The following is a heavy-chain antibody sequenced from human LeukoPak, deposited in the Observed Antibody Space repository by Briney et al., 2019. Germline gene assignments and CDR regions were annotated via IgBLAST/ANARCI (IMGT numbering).Heavy chain of an antibody. CDR1: GFTFSSYS. V-gene: IGHV3-21*01. Sequence: GGYLRLSCAASGFTFSSYSMNWVRQAPGKGLEWVSSISSSSSYIYYADSVKGRFTISRDNAKNSLYLQMNSLRAEDTAVYHCARDVRVVVPAALYYYYGMDVWGKGTTVTVSS. CDR2: ISSSSSYI. D-gene: IGHD2-2*01. J-gene: IGHJ6*04. CDR3: ARDVRVVVPAALYYYYGMDV.